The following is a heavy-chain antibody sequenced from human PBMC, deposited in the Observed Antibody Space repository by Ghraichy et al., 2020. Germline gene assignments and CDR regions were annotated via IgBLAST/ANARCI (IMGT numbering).Heavy chain of an antibody. CDR1: GVSMNTYY. J-gene: IGHJ4*02. Sequence: SQTLSLTCTVSGVSMNTYYWTWIRQPPGGGLQWIGYIHFRGGTNFNPSLKGRVSLSLDSSNNQFSLPLASVTAADTAVSSCATAYFDSSGYRSGGALELDCWGQGSLVTVSS. V-gene: IGHV4-59*01. CDR2: IHFRGGT. D-gene: IGHD3-22*01. CDR3: ATAYFDSSGYRSGGALELDC.